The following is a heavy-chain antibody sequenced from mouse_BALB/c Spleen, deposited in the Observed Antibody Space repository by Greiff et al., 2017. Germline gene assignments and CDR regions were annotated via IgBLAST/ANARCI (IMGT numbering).Heavy chain of an antibody. J-gene: IGHJ4*01. CDR2: ISSGGSYT. CDR1: GFTFSSYG. Sequence: EVMLVESGGDLVKPGGSLKLSCAASGFTFSSYGMSWVRQTPAKRLEWVATISSGGSYTYYNDSVKDRFTISRDNAKNTLYLQVSSLKSDDTAMYGCARRTDYWGQGTSVTVSS. V-gene: IGHV5-6*02. CDR3: ARRTDY.